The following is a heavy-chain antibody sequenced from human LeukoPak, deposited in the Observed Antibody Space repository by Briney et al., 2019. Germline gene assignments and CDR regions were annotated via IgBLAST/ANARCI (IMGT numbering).Heavy chain of an antibody. V-gene: IGHV1-46*01. D-gene: IGHD4-23*01. CDR1: GYTFTSYY. Sequence: ASLKDSSKASGYTFTSYYMHWGRQAPGEGRVWRGIFNPSGGSTSYAQKFQGGVTVTRDMSTSTDYMELSSLRSEDTAVYYCARDNSVEDTAWWFDPWGQGTLVTVSS. J-gene: IGHJ5*02. CDR2: FNPSGGST. CDR3: ARDNSVEDTAWWFDP.